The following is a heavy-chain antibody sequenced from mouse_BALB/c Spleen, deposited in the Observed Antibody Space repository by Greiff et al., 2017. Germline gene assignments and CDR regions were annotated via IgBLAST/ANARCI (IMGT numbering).Heavy chain of an antibody. V-gene: IGHV5-6-5*01. CDR1: GFTFSSYA. CDR3: ATGSSSAWFAY. J-gene: IGHJ3*01. D-gene: IGHD1-1*01. CDR2: ISSGGST. Sequence: DVMLVESGGGLVKPGGSLKLSCAASGFTFSSYAMSWVRQTPEKRLEWVASISSGGSTYYPDSVKGRFTISRDNARNILYLQMSSLRSEDTAMYYCATGSSSAWFAYWGQGTLVTVSA.